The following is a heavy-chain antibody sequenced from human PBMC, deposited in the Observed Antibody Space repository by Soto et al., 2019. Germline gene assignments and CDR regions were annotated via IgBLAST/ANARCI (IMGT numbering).Heavy chain of an antibody. CDR3: VRSGYCPNGEWSSGDLDY. D-gene: IGHD2-8*01. CDR2: MNPTSGNT. CDR1: GYTFSSYD. Sequence: QVQLVQSGAEVKKPGASVKVSCKASGYTFSSYDINWVRQATGQGLEWMGWMNPTSGNTGYAQKFQGRVTMTRDTSISTGYLELSSLRSEDTAVYYCVRSGYCPNGEWSSGDLDYWGQGTLVTVSS. J-gene: IGHJ4*02. V-gene: IGHV1-8*01.